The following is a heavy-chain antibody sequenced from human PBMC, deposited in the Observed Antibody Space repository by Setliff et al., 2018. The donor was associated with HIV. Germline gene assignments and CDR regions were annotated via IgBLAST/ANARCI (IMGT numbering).Heavy chain of an antibody. V-gene: IGHV1-69*05. CDR3: AFSIYRSGSYSFIFDY. J-gene: IGHJ4*02. CDR2: IIPLFGTR. D-gene: IGHD3-10*01. CDR1: GYIFSDYA. Sequence: ASVKVSCKTSGYIFSDYAVTWVRQAPGQGLDVVGEIIPLFGTRNYVQRFQGRIAITTDESTATAYMDLSGLTSEDTAMYYCAFSIYRSGSYSFIFDYWGQGTLVTVSS.